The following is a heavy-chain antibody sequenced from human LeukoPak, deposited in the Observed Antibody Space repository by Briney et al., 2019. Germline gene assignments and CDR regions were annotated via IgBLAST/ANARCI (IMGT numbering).Heavy chain of an antibody. CDR1: GYTFTSYG. Sequence: ASVKVSCKASGYTFTSYGISWVRQAPGQGLEWMGWISAYNGNTNYAQKLQGRVTMTTDTSMSTAYMELRSLRSDDTAVYYCARGGWGIVVVPAAIDYWGQGTLVTVSS. D-gene: IGHD2-2*02. CDR2: ISAYNGNT. V-gene: IGHV1-18*01. J-gene: IGHJ4*02. CDR3: ARGGWGIVVVPAAIDY.